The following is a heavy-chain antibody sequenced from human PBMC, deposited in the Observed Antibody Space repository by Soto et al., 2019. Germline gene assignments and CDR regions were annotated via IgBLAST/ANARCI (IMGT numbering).Heavy chain of an antibody. Sequence: TSETLSLTCSVSGFAISRGYYWSWFRQPPGKGLEWIGSIYPSVSSYHNPSLATRLGLSIDTSKNQFTLNLTSVTAADTALYFCAREKVGTTFFDNWGQGIQVTVSS. J-gene: IGHJ4*02. V-gene: IGHV4-38-2*02. CDR3: AREKVGTTFFDN. CDR1: GFAISRGYY. D-gene: IGHD1-1*01. CDR2: IYPSVSS.